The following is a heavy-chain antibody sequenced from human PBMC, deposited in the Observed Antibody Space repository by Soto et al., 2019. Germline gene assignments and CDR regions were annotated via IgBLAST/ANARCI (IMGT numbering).Heavy chain of an antibody. CDR1: GFTFSSYG. D-gene: IGHD6-13*01. CDR2: ISYDGSNK. Sequence: QVQLVESGGGVVQPGRSLRLSCAASGFTFSSYGMHWVRQAPGKGLEWVAVISYDGSNKYYADSVKGRFTISRDNSKNTLYLQMNSVRAEDTAVYYCAKDQGIAATALDAFDIWGQGTMVTVSS. V-gene: IGHV3-30*18. CDR3: AKDQGIAATALDAFDI. J-gene: IGHJ3*02.